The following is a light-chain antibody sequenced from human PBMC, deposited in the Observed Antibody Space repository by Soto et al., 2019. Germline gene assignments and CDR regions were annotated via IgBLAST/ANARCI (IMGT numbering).Light chain of an antibody. Sequence: IQRNQSPSTLSGSVGDRVTITCRASQTSSSWLAWYQQKPGKAPKLLIYKASTLKSGVPSRFSVNGSGTEFTLTISRLEDDDFATYYCQHYNSYSEAFCQGTKVDIK. CDR3: QHYNSYSEA. V-gene: IGKV1-5*03. CDR2: KAS. CDR1: QTSSSW. J-gene: IGKJ1*01.